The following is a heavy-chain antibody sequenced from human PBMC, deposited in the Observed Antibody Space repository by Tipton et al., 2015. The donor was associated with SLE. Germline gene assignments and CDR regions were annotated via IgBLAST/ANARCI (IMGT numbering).Heavy chain of an antibody. D-gene: IGHD6-25*01. J-gene: IGHJ4*02. CDR1: GGSISSYY. V-gene: IGHV4-4*08. Sequence: TLSLTCTVSGGSISSYYWSWIRQPPGKGLEWIGYIYTSGSTNYNPSLKSRVTISVDTSKNQFSLKLSSVTAADTAVYYCARDHGYSSGFIDYWGQGTLVTVSS. CDR2: IYTSGST. CDR3: ARDHGYSSGFIDY.